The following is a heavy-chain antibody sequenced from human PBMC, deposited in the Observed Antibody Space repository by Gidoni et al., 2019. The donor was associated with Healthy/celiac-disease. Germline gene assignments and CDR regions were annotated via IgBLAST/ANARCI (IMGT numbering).Heavy chain of an antibody. V-gene: IGHV1-3*01. CDR3: ARVLGVRGDEAFDI. Sequence: QVPLVQSGAEVEKPGASVKVSGKASGYTFTSYAMHWVRQAPGQRRELMGWTNAGNGNTKYSQKFQGRVTITRDTSASTAYMELSSLRSEDTAVYYCARVLGVRGDEAFDIWGQGTMVTVSS. D-gene: IGHD3-10*01. CDR1: GYTFTSYA. J-gene: IGHJ3*02. CDR2: TNAGNGNT.